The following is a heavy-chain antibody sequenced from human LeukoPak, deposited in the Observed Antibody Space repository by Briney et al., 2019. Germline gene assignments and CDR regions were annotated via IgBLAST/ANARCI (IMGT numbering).Heavy chain of an antibody. CDR3: AKVTQSGLPLYYFDY. V-gene: IGHV3-23*01. Sequence: AGGSLRLSCAASGFTFSSYAMSWVRQAPGKGLEWVSAISGSGGSTYYADSVKGRFTISRDNSKNTLYLQMNSLRAEDTAVYYCAKVTQSGLPLYYFDYWGQGTLVTVSS. J-gene: IGHJ4*02. CDR2: ISGSGGST. D-gene: IGHD3-22*01. CDR1: GFTFSSYA.